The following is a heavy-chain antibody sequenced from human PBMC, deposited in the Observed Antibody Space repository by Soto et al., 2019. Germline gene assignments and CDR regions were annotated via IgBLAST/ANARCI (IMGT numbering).Heavy chain of an antibody. CDR1: GFTFSDYW. Sequence: PGGSLRLSCAASGFTFSDYWMSWVRQAPGKGPGWVANIKFDGSEKQYVDSVKGRFSISRDNSRNSLFLQMNSLRAGDTSVYYCVKDGGYCSSTTCYSPRNHYFDSWGQGTLVTVSS. CDR2: IKFDGSEK. V-gene: IGHV3-7*03. CDR3: VKDGGYCSSTTCYSPRNHYFDS. D-gene: IGHD2-2*01. J-gene: IGHJ4*02.